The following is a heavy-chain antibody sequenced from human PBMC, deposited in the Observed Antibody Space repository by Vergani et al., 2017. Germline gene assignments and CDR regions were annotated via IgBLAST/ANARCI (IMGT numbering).Heavy chain of an antibody. Sequence: EVQLLESGGGLVQPGGSLRLSCAASGFTFSSYAMSWVRQAPGKGLEWVSAISGSGCSTYYADSVKGRFTISRDNSKNTLYLQMNSLRAEDTAVYYCAKDLQGYCSSTSCYPDAFDIWGQGTMVTVSS. D-gene: IGHD2-2*01. CDR1: GFTFSSYA. CDR2: ISGSGCST. V-gene: IGHV3-23*01. J-gene: IGHJ3*02. CDR3: AKDLQGYCSSTSCYPDAFDI.